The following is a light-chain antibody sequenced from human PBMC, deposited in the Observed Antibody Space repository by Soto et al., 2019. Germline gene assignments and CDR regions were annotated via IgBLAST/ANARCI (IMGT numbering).Light chain of an antibody. J-gene: IGKJ5*01. V-gene: IGKV3-20*01. CDR1: QSISTNY. CDR2: AAS. Sequence: EIVLTQSPGTLSLSPGESATLSCRVSQSISTNYLAWYQQKPGQAPRLLIYAASSRLTGIPDRFSGSGSGTDFTLTISRLEPEDFAVYYFQQYGRTFGQGTRLEIK. CDR3: QQYGRT.